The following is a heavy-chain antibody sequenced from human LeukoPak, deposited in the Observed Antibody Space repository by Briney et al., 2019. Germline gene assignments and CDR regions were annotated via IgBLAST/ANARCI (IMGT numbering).Heavy chain of an antibody. CDR2: ISWDGGST. CDR1: GFTFDDYA. CDR3: AKDAFISYGSDYYYMDV. Sequence: GGSLRLSCAASGFTFDDYAMHWVRHAPGKGLEWVSLISWDGGSTYYADSVKGRFTISRDNSKNSLYLQMNSLRAEDTALYYCAKDAFISYGSDYYYMDVWGKGTTVTVSS. J-gene: IGHJ6*03. D-gene: IGHD3-10*01. V-gene: IGHV3-43D*03.